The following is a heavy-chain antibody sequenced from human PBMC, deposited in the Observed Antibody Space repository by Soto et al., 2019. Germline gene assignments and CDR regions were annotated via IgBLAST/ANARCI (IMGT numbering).Heavy chain of an antibody. V-gene: IGHV3-72*01. CDR3: ARDTGGSYDY. CDR2: TRNKAANYMA. CDR1: GFIFSDYY. Sequence: EVQLVQSGGGLVQPGGSLRLSCAASGFIFSDYYMDWVRQVPGKGLEWIGRTRNKAANYMAEYVASVKGRFIISRDDSQDSMYLQMHSLRTEDTAVYFCARDTGGSYDYRGQGALVTVSS. D-gene: IGHD1-26*01. J-gene: IGHJ4*02.